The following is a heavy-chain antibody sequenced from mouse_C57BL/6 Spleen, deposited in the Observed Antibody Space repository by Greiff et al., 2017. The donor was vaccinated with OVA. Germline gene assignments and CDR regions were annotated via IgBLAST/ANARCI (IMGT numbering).Heavy chain of an antibody. CDR3: TRSPYYYGSSYSYYLDY. CDR2: ISSGGDYI. V-gene: IGHV5-9-1*02. CDR1: GFTFSSYA. D-gene: IGHD1-1*01. J-gene: IGHJ2*01. Sequence: EVMLVESGAGLVKPGGSLKLSCAASGFTFSSYAMSWVRQTPEKRLEWVAYISSGGDYIYYADTVKGRFTISRDNARNTLYLQMSSLKSEDTAMYYCTRSPYYYGSSYSYYLDYWGQGTTLTVSS.